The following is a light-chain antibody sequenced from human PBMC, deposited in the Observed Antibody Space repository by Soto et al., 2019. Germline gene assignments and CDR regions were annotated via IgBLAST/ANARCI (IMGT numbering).Light chain of an antibody. V-gene: IGKV3-20*01. J-gene: IGKJ1*01. CDR3: QQYGSSKA. Sequence: EIVLTQSPGTLSLSPGERATLSCRASQSVSSSYLAWYQQKPGQAPRLLIYGASSRATGIPDRFSGSGSGTDFTLTISRLEPEDFEVYYCQQYGSSKAFGQGTKVESK. CDR1: QSVSSSY. CDR2: GAS.